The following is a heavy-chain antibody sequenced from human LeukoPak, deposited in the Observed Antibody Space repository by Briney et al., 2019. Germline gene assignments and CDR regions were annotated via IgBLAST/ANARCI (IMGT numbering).Heavy chain of an antibody. CDR1: GFTFSSYS. D-gene: IGHD6-19*01. V-gene: IGHV3-21*04. Sequence: KPGGSLRLSCAASGFTFSSYSMTWVRQAPGKGLEWVSSISSSSSYIYYADSVKGRFTISRDNSKNTLYLQMNSLRAEDTAVYYCAKGLAVAGTTPPYYYYGMDVWGQGTTVTVSS. CDR3: AKGLAVAGTTPPYYYYGMDV. CDR2: ISSSSSYI. J-gene: IGHJ6*02.